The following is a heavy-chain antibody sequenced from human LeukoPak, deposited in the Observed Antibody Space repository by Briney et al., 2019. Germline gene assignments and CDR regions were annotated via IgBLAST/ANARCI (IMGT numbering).Heavy chain of an antibody. CDR2: ISTGSTNI. Sequence: GGSLRLSCTASGFTFSSYSMNWVRQAPGKGLEWVSYISTGSTNIFYADSFKGRFTISRDNAQNSLYLQMNSLRAEDTAVYYCAKDLQAHVDTAMVDYWGQGTLVTVSS. J-gene: IGHJ4*02. CDR1: GFTFSSYS. V-gene: IGHV3-21*04. D-gene: IGHD5-18*01. CDR3: AKDLQAHVDTAMVDY.